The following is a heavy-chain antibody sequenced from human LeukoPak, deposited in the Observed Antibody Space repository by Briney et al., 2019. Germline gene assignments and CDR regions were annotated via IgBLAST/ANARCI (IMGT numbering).Heavy chain of an antibody. V-gene: IGHV1-69*04. CDR3: ARAPRPYGMDV. Sequence: SVTVSCKASGGTFSSYAISWVRQAPGQGLEWMGRIIPILGIANYAQKFQGRVTITADKSTSTAYMELSSLRSEDTAVYYCARAPRPYGMDVWGQGTTVTVSS. J-gene: IGHJ6*02. CDR1: GGTFSSYA. CDR2: IIPILGIA.